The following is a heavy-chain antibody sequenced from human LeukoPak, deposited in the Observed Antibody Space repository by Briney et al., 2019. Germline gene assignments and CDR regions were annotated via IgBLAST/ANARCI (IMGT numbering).Heavy chain of an antibody. Sequence: SVKVPCKASGGTFSSYAISWVRQAPGQGLEWMGGIIPIFGTANYAQKFQGRVTITADESTSTAYMELSSLRSEDTAVYYCATVAIEVGAVRFDPWGQGTLVTVSS. V-gene: IGHV1-69*13. D-gene: IGHD1-26*01. CDR1: GGTFSSYA. CDR3: ATVAIEVGAVRFDP. J-gene: IGHJ5*02. CDR2: IIPIFGTA.